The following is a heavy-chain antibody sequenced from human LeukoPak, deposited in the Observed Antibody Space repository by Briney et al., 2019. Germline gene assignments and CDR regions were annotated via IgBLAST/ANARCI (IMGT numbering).Heavy chain of an antibody. D-gene: IGHD2-8*01. Sequence: SQTLSLTCAISGDSVPSNSVAWNWIRQSPSRGPEWLGRTYYRSKWCIDYADSVKSRITISPDTSKNQFSLQLNSMTPEDTAIYYCARGRVSAFDIWGQGTMVTVSS. CDR2: TYYRSKWCI. J-gene: IGHJ3*02. CDR3: ARGRVSAFDI. V-gene: IGHV6-1*01. CDR1: GDSVPSNSVA.